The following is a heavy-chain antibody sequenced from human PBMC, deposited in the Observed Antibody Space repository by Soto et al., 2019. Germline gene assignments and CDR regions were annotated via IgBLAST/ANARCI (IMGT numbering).Heavy chain of an antibody. Sequence: EVQLLQSGGGLVQPGGSLRLSCVVSGFTFSSYGMDWVRQAPGKGLEWVSLITNTGGSTYYADSVKGRFTISRDNSKNTVHLHMNSLRAEDSAVYYCAKCADCWGQGTLVTVSS. CDR3: AKCADC. CDR2: ITNTGGST. J-gene: IGHJ4*02. CDR1: GFTFSSYG. V-gene: IGHV3-23*01.